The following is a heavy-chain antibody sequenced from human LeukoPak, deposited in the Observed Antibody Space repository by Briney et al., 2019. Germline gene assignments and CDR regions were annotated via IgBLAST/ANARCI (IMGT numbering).Heavy chain of an antibody. D-gene: IGHD6-13*01. V-gene: IGHV3-30*04. CDR3: AKDSGYSSSWYFGDY. J-gene: IGHJ4*02. CDR2: ISYDGSNK. CDR1: GFTFSSYA. Sequence: GGSLRLSCAASGFTFSSYAMHWVRQAPGKGLEWVAVISYDGSNKYYVDSVKGRFTISRENSKNTLYLQMNSLRPEDTAVYYCAKDSGYSSSWYFGDYWGQGTLVTVSS.